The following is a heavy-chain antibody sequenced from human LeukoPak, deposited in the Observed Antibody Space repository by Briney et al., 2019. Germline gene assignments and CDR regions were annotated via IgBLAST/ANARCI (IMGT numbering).Heavy chain of an antibody. V-gene: IGHV6-1*01. D-gene: IGHD6-13*01. CDR2: TYYRSKWYN. J-gene: IGHJ4*02. Sequence: SQTLSLTCAISGDSVSSNSAAWNWIRQSPSRGLEWLGRTYYRSKWYNDYAVSVKGRITINPDTSKNQFSLQLNSVTPEDTAVYYCARFGMSSSWYGDSDYFDYWGQGTLVTVSS. CDR1: GDSVSSNSAA. CDR3: ARFGMSSSWYGDSDYFDY.